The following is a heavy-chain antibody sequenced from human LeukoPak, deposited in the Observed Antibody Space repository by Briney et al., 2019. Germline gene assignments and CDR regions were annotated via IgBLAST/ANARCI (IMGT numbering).Heavy chain of an antibody. J-gene: IGHJ3*02. CDR3: ARESYYYDSSAAFDI. CDR2: ISAYNGNT. D-gene: IGHD3-22*01. CDR1: GYTFTSYG. V-gene: IGHV1-18*01. Sequence: ASVKVSCKASGYTFTSYGISWVRQAPGQGLEWMGWISAYNGNTNYAQKLQGRVTMTTDTSTSTAYMELRGLRSDDTAVYYCARESYYYDSSAAFDIWGQGSMVTVSS.